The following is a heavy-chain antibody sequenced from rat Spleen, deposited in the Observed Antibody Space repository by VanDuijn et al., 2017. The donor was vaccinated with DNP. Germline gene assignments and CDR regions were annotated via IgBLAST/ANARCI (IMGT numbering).Heavy chain of an antibody. D-gene: IGHD1-12*03. CDR3: ARYYYDGYYYFDY. J-gene: IGHJ2*01. CDR1: GYSITSDY. CDR2: IGYSGST. V-gene: IGHV3-1*01. Sequence: EVQLQESGPGLVKPSQSLSLTCSVTGYSITSDYWAWIRKFPGNKMEWMGYIGYSGSTSYNPSLKSRISITRDTSKNQFFLQLNSVTTEDTATYYCARYYYDGYYYFDYWGQGVMVTVSS.